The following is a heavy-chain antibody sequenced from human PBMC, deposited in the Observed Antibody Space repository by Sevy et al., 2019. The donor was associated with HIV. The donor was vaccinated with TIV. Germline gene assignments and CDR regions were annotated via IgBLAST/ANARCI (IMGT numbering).Heavy chain of an antibody. V-gene: IGHV3-49*03. D-gene: IGHD5-12*01. CDR3: TRGLATADTPEYYFDY. J-gene: IGHJ4*02. Sequence: GGSLRLSCTTSGFTFDDYAMSWFRQAPGKGLEWVAFITRNSYEAYGGTTDYAASVKGRFIISRDDSKSVAYLQMNSLKTEDTAVDYCTRGLATADTPEYYFDYWGQGTLVTVSS. CDR1: GFTFDDYA. CDR2: ITRNSYEAYGGTT.